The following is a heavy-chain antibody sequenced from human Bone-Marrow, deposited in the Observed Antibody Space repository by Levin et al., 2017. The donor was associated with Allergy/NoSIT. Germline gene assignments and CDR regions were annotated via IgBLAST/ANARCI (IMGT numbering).Heavy chain of an antibody. CDR1: GYTFTGYY. J-gene: IGHJ4*02. D-gene: IGHD3-10*01. CDR3: ARARRFGELAPPPGY. V-gene: IGHV1-2*02. CDR2: INPNSGGT. Sequence: ASVKVSCKASGYTFTGYYMHWVRQAPGQGLEWMGWINPNSGGTNYAQKFQGRVTMTRDTSISTAYMELSRLRSDDTAVYYCARARRFGELAPPPGYWGQGTLVTVSS.